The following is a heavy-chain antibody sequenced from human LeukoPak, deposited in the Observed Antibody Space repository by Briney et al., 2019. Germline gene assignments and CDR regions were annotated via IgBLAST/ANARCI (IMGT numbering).Heavy chain of an antibody. Sequence: SETLSLTGTVSGGSISSYYWSWIRQPPGKGLEWIGYIYYSGSTNYNPSLKSRVTISVDTSKNQFSLKLSSVTAADTAVYYCARDSSSSDAFDIWGQGTMVTVSS. CDR1: GGSISSYY. V-gene: IGHV4-59*01. CDR3: ARDSSSSDAFDI. CDR2: IYYSGST. J-gene: IGHJ3*02. D-gene: IGHD6-13*01.